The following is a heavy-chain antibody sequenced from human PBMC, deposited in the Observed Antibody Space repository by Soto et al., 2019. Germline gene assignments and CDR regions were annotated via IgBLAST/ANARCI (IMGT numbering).Heavy chain of an antibody. CDR2: ISSSGSTI. CDR3: AREPRSSMISDAFDI. CDR1: GFTLSDYY. D-gene: IGHD3-16*01. J-gene: IGHJ3*02. Sequence: PGGSLRLSCAASGFTLSDYYMSWIRQAPGKGLEWVSYISSSGSTIYYADSVKGRFTISRDNAKNSLYLQMNSLRAEDTAVYYCAREPRSSMISDAFDIWGQGTMVTVSS. V-gene: IGHV3-11*01.